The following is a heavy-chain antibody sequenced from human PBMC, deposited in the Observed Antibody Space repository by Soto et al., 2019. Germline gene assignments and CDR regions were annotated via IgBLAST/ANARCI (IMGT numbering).Heavy chain of an antibody. Sequence: EVQVVESGGGLVQPGGSLSRSWIASEFTFISSFMGWVRQAPGKGQEWVANINQDGSGTYYVDSVKGRFTISRDNAKNSLYLQMSLLRADDSALYYCARYFRGSVRYSFDTWGQGTRVTVSS. CDR1: EFTFISSF. D-gene: IGHD6-19*01. V-gene: IGHV3-7*01. CDR3: ARYFRGSVRYSFDT. J-gene: IGHJ4*02. CDR2: INQDGSGT.